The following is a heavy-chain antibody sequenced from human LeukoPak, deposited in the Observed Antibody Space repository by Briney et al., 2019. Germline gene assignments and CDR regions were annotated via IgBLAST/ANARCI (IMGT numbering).Heavy chain of an antibody. CDR3: ARERRFLEWLLLDY. V-gene: IGHV4-59*01. D-gene: IGHD3-3*01. CDR2: IYYSGST. Sequence: PSETLSLTCTVSGGSISSYYWSWIRQPPGKGLEWIGYIYYSGSTNYNPSLKSRVTISVDTSKKQFSLKLSSVIAADTAVYYCARERRFLEWLLLDYWGQGTLVTVSS. CDR1: GGSISSYY. J-gene: IGHJ4*02.